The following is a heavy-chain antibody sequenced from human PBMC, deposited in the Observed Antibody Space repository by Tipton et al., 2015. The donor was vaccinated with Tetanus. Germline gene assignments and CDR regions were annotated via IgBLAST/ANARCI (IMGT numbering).Heavy chain of an antibody. CDR1: GYTFTSYD. CDR2: MNPNSGNT. CDR3: ARPPLYSYSGYDPFFDY. Sequence: QMQLVQSGAEVKKPGASVKVSCKASGYTFTSYDINWVRQATGQGLEWMGWMNPNSGNTGYAQKFQGRVTMTRNTSISTAYMELSSLRSEDTAVYYCARPPLYSYSGYDPFFDYWGQGTLVTVSS. D-gene: IGHD5-12*01. V-gene: IGHV1-8*01. J-gene: IGHJ4*02.